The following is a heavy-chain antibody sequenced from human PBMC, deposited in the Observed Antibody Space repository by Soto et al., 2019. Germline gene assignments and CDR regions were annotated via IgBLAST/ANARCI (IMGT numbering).Heavy chain of an antibody. CDR1: GFTFSRYW. CDR2: IDSDGSSI. Sequence: EVQLGESGGDLVQPGGFLRLSCATSGFTFSRYWMHWVRQVPGKGLGWVSRIDSDGSSISYSDSVKGRFTISRVNAKNTFYRQMNRLRVEDTAVYYCAGLPVDTITSLDYWGQGTLVTVSS. J-gene: IGHJ4*02. D-gene: IGHD5-18*01. V-gene: IGHV3-74*01. CDR3: AGLPVDTITSLDY.